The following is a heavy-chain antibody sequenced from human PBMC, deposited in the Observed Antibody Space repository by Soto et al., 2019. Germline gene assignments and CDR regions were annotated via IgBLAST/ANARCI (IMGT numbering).Heavy chain of an antibody. D-gene: IGHD6-19*01. Sequence: SETLSLTCTVSGGSISSYYWSWIRQPPGKGLEWIGYIYDSGSTNYNPSLKSRATISVDTSKNQFSLKLSSVTAADTAVYYCARQSGGWHPSDYWGQGTLVTVSS. V-gene: IGHV4-59*08. CDR1: GGSISSYY. CDR3: ARQSGGWHPSDY. CDR2: IYDSGST. J-gene: IGHJ4*02.